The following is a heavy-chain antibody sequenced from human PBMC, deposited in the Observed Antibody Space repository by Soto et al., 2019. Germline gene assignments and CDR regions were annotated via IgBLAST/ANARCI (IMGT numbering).Heavy chain of an antibody. Sequence: EVQLLESGGGLVQPGGSLRLSCAASGFTFSSYAMSWVRQAPGKGLEWVSAISGSGGSTYYADSVKGRFTISRDNSKNTLYLQMNSLRAEDTAVYYCANSPDRTYYYYYGMDVWGQGTTVTVSS. J-gene: IGHJ6*02. V-gene: IGHV3-23*01. CDR3: ANSPDRTYYYYYGMDV. CDR1: GFTFSSYA. CDR2: ISGSGGST.